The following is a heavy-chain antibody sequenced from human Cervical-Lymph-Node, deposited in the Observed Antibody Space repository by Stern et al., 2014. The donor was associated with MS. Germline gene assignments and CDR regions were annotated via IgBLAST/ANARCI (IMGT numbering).Heavy chain of an antibody. Sequence: QMQLVESGAEVKKPGASVKVSCTAAGYIFTAYYIHWLRQAPGQGLVWLGWIAPTRGGSNYAQKFQGRVPMTMDPSISTAYMELTSPTSDNTAFYYFARMAYSNIYYAGLDIGGQGTMVTVSS. CDR3: ARMAYSNIYYAGLDI. D-gene: IGHD6-13*01. CDR2: IAPTRGGS. V-gene: IGHV1-2*02. CDR1: GYIFTAYY. J-gene: IGHJ3*02.